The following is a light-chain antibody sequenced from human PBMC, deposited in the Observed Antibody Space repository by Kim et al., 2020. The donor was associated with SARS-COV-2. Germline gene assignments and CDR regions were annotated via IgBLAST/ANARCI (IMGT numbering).Light chain of an antibody. Sequence: QSVVTQPPSVSGAPGQSVTISCAGTTSNIGAGYDVHWYQQFPGTAPKLLINANTNRPSGVPDRFSASQSGTSASLAITGLQADDEADYYCQSFDNSLSGVIFGGGTKLTVL. V-gene: IGLV1-40*02. J-gene: IGLJ2*01. CDR3: QSFDNSLSGVI. CDR1: TSNIGAGYD. CDR2: ANT.